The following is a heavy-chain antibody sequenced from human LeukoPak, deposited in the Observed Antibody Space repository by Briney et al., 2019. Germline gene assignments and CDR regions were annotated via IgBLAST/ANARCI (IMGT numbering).Heavy chain of an antibody. D-gene: IGHD2-2*03. J-gene: IGHJ6*03. CDR1: GGSISSGSYY. V-gene: IGHV4-61*02. Sequence: SQTLSLTCTVSGGSISSGSYYWSWIRQPAGKGLEWIGRIYTSGSTNYNPSLKSRVTISVDTSKNQFSLKLSSVTAADTAVYYCARLDIVVVPAAMYYYMDVWGKGTTVTVSS. CDR2: IYTSGST. CDR3: ARLDIVVVPAAMYYYMDV.